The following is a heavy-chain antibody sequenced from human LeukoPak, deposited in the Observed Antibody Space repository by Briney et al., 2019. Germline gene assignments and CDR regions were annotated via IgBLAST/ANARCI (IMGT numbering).Heavy chain of an antibody. J-gene: IGHJ4*02. CDR1: GFTFSSCA. CDR3: AKDISGSGTAAQL. CDR2: ITGSGTNT. D-gene: IGHD3-10*01. Sequence: GGSLRLSCAASGFTFSSCAMGWVRQAPGRGLEWVSGITGSGTNTYYADSVKGRFTISRDNSKNTLYLQMNSLRAEDTAVYYCAKDISGSGTAAQLWGQGTLVTVSS. V-gene: IGHV3-23*01.